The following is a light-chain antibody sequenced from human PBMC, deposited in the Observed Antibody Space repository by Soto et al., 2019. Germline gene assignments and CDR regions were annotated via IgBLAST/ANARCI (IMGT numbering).Light chain of an antibody. CDR1: QTISSW. CDR2: KAS. J-gene: IGKJ1*01. CDR3: QHSNSYSEA. Sequence: LQMTQSPSTLSGSVGDRVTITCRASQTISSWLAWYQQKPGKAPKLLIYKASTLKSGVPSRFSGSGSGTEFTLTISSLQPDDFATYYCQHSNSYSEAFGQGTKVDI. V-gene: IGKV1-5*03.